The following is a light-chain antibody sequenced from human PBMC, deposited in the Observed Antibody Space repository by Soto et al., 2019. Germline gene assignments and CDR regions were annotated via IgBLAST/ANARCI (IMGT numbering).Light chain of an antibody. Sequence: QSVLTQPPSASGSPGQSVTISCTGTSGDVGAYDYVSWYQQHPGKAPKLLIYEVTKRPLGVPDRFSGSKSGNAASLTVSGLQAEDEADYYCSSYAGSNYPYVFGTGTKVTAL. CDR3: SSYAGSNYPYV. CDR2: EVT. V-gene: IGLV2-8*01. CDR1: SGDVGAYDY. J-gene: IGLJ1*01.